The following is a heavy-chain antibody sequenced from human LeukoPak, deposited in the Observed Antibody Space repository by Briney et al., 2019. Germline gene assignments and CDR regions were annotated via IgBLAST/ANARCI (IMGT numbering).Heavy chain of an antibody. CDR3: ARHVDWLDNWFDP. CDR1: GGSIGSYY. Sequence: SETLSLTCTVSGGSIGSYYWSWIRQPPWKGLEWIGYTSNSGSTKYSPSLESRLSISVDTSKNQISLRLNSVTAADTAVYYCARHVDWLDNWFDPWGQGTLVTVSS. J-gene: IGHJ5*02. D-gene: IGHD3/OR15-3a*01. CDR2: TSNSGST. V-gene: IGHV4-59*08.